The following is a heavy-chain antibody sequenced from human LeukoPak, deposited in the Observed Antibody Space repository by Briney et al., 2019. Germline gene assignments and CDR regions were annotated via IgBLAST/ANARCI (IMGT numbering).Heavy chain of an antibody. CDR2: IYYSGST. CDR3: ARISSSNWYNERGAFDV. Sequence: SETLSLTFTVSGGSISSSSYYWGWIRQPPGKGLEWIGSIYYSGSTYYNPSLKSRVTISVDTSKNQFSLKLSSVTAADTAVYYCARISSSNWYNERGAFDVWGQGTMVTVSS. V-gene: IGHV4-39*07. J-gene: IGHJ3*01. CDR1: GGSISSSSYY. D-gene: IGHD6-13*01.